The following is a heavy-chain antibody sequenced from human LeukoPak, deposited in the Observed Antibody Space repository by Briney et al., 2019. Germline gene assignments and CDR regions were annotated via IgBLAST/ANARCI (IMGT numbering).Heavy chain of an antibody. Sequence: PGRSLRLSCAASGFTFDDYAMHWVRQAPGKGLEWVSGISYNSDTIAYADSVKGRFTISRDNAKNSLYLQMNSLRAEDTALCYCAKDYCGGDCYSGWYFDLWGRGTLVTVSS. V-gene: IGHV3-9*01. J-gene: IGHJ2*01. CDR2: ISYNSDTI. D-gene: IGHD2-21*02. CDR1: GFTFDDYA. CDR3: AKDYCGGDCYSGWYFDL.